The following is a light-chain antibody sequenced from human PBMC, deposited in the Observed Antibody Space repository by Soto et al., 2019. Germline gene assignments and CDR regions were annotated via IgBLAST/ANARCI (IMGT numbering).Light chain of an antibody. Sequence: EIVMTQSPATLSVSPGERATLSCRASQSVSSDLAWYQQKPGQAPRLLIYGASTRATGIPARFSGSGSGTEFTLTISSLQSEDFAVYYCQQYNNWPITFGQGTRLDIK. CDR3: QQYNNWPIT. CDR1: QSVSSD. J-gene: IGKJ5*01. V-gene: IGKV3-15*01. CDR2: GAS.